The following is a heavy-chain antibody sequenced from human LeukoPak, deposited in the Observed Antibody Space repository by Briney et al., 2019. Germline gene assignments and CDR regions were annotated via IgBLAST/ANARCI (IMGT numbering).Heavy chain of an antibody. Sequence: SQTLSLTCAISGDSVSSNSAAWNWIRQSPSRGLEWLGRTYYRSKWYNDYAVSVKSRITINPDTSKNQFSLQLNSVTAADTAVYYCARAAWYSGSYLDYYYMDVWGKGTTVTVSS. CDR2: TYYRSKWYN. V-gene: IGHV6-1*01. J-gene: IGHJ6*03. D-gene: IGHD1-26*01. CDR3: ARAAWYSGSYLDYYYMDV. CDR1: GDSVSSNSAA.